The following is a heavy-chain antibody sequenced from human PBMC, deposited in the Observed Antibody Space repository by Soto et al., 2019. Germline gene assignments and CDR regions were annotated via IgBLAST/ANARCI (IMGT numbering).Heavy chain of an antibody. V-gene: IGHV3-48*02. J-gene: IGHJ4*02. CDR3: ARVYSSGWFKVDY. CDR1: GFTFSSSS. Sequence: EVQLVESGGGLVQPGGSLRLSCAASGFTFSSSSMNWVRQAPGKGPEWVSYISSSSSTINYADSVRGRFTISRDNAKNSLYLQMNSLRDEDTAVYYCARVYSSGWFKVDYWGQGTLVTVSS. D-gene: IGHD6-19*01. CDR2: ISSSSSTI.